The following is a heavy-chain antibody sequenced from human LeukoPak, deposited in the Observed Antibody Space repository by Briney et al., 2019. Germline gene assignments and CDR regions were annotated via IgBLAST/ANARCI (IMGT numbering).Heavy chain of an antibody. D-gene: IGHD2-21*01. Sequence: GSLRLSCAASGFTFSSYAMSWVRQAPGKGLEWVSAISGSGGSTYYADSVKGRFTISRDNSKNTLYLQMNSLRAEGTAVYYCSKVAGAYCGGDCYGMDVWGQGTTVTVSS. CDR2: ISGSGGST. CDR3: SKVAGAYCGGDCYGMDV. CDR1: GFTFSSYA. J-gene: IGHJ6*02. V-gene: IGHV3-23*01.